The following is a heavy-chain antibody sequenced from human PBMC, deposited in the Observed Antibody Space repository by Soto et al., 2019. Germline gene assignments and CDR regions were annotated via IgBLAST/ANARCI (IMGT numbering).Heavy chain of an antibody. D-gene: IGHD6-6*01. CDR2: ISSSSSYI. CDR3: ARDLYSSSARYFDY. Sequence: GRSLRLSCAASGFTFSSYSMNWVRQAPGKGLEWVSSISSSSSYIYYADSVKGRFTISRDNAKNSLYLQMNSLRAEDTAVYYCARDLYSSSARYFDYWGQGTLGTVSS. V-gene: IGHV3-21*01. J-gene: IGHJ4*02. CDR1: GFTFSSYS.